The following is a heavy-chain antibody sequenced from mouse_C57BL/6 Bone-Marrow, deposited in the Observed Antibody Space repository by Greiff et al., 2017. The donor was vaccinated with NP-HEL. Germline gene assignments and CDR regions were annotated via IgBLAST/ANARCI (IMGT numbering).Heavy chain of an antibody. CDR1: GFSLTSYG. D-gene: IGHD1-1*01. CDR2: IWSGGSK. Sequence: QVQLQQSGPGLVQPSQSLSITCTVSGFSLTSYGVHWVRQSPGKGLEWLGVIWSGGSKDYNAAFISRLSISKDNSKSKVFFKMNSLQADDTAIYYCARNFPYYYGSSYVGFAYWCQGTLVTVSA. V-gene: IGHV2-2*01. CDR3: ARNFPYYYGSSYVGFAY. J-gene: IGHJ3*01.